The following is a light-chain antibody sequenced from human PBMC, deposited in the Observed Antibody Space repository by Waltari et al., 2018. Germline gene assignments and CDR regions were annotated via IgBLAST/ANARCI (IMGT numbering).Light chain of an antibody. CDR3: QQSHSSPRT. J-gene: IGKJ4*01. CDR2: GVS. CDR1: QDISNY. Sequence: DIQMTQSPSSLSASVGDRVTITCQASQDISNYFNWYQHKPGKAPKLLIYGVSILQSGVPSRFSGSGSGTVFTLTISSLQPEDFATYYCQQSHSSPRTFGGGTKVEMK. V-gene: IGKV1-39*01.